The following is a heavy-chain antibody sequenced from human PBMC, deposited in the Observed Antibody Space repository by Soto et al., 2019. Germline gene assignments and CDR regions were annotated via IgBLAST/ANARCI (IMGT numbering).Heavy chain of an antibody. CDR2: INHSGST. CDR3: ARAEEIAARPYYFDY. J-gene: IGHJ4*02. V-gene: IGHV4-34*01. D-gene: IGHD6-6*01. Sequence: SETLSLTCAVYGGSFSGYYWSWIRQPPGKGLEWIGEINHSGSTNYNPSLKSRVTISVDTSKNQFSLKLISVTAADTAVYYCARAEEIAARPYYFDYWGQGTLVTVSS. CDR1: GGSFSGYY.